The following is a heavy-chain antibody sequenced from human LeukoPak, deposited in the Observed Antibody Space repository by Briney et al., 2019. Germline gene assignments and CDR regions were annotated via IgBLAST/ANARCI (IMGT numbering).Heavy chain of an antibody. D-gene: IGHD2-15*01. CDR2: ISYDVSNK. CDR3: ARDQGCSGGSCYKPSAYYYYYYGMDV. J-gene: IGHJ6*02. V-gene: IGHV3-30-3*01. CDR1: GFTFSSYA. Sequence: GGSLRLSCAASGFTFSSYAMHWVRQAPGKGLEWVAVISYDVSNKYYADSVKGRFTISRDNSKNTLYLQMNSLRAEDTAVYYCARDQGCSGGSCYKPSAYYYYYYGMDVWGQGTTVTVSS.